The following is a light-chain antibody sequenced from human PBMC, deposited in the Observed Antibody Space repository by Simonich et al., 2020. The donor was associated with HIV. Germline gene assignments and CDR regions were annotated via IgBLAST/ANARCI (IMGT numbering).Light chain of an antibody. CDR2: WAS. CDR3: QQYYSTPPT. Sequence: DIVMTQSPDSLAVSLGERATINCKSSRSVFYSSNNKNYLAWYQQKPGQPPNLLISWASTRESGVPDRFSASGSGTDFTLTISSLQAEDVAVYYCQQYYSTPPTFGQGTKVEIK. V-gene: IGKV4-1*01. CDR1: RSVFYSSNNKNY. J-gene: IGKJ1*01.